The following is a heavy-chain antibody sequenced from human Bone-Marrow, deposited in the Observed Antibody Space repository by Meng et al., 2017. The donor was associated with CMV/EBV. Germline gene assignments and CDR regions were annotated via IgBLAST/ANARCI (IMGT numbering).Heavy chain of an antibody. CDR3: ARGGRGSGYYNYYYGMDV. D-gene: IGHD3-3*01. J-gene: IGHJ6*02. Sequence: GESLKISCTASGFAFSTYSVNWVRQAPGKGLEWVAYISWSSATIYYADSVKGRFTISRDNAKSSLYLHMSSLRAEDTAVYYCARGGRGSGYYNYYYGMDVWGQGTTVTVSS. CDR1: GFAFSTYS. V-gene: IGHV3-48*04. CDR2: ISWSSATI.